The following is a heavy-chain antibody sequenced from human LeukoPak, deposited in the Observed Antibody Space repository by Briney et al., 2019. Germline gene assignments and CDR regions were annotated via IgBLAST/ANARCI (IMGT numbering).Heavy chain of an antibody. CDR1: GGSISSSSYY. Sequence: SETLSLTCSVSGGSISSSSYYWGWIRQPPGKGLEWTGSIYYSGSTYYNPSLKSRVTISVDTSKNQFSLKLSSVTAADTAVYYCARVTTLYYFDYWGQGTLVTVSS. CDR3: ARVTTLYYFDY. CDR2: IYYSGST. J-gene: IGHJ4*02. V-gene: IGHV4-39*07. D-gene: IGHD4-11*01.